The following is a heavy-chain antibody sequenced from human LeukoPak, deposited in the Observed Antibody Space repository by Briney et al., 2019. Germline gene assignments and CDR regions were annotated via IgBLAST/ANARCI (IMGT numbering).Heavy chain of an antibody. CDR1: VYTFTGYY. J-gene: IGHJ5*02. Sequence: GASVKVSCKASVYTFTGYYMHWVRQAPGQGLEWMGWINPNSGGTNYAQKFQGRVTMTRDTSISTAYMELSRLRSDDTAVYYCAREGDYYGSGRDWFDPWGQGTLVTVSS. V-gene: IGHV1-2*02. CDR2: INPNSGGT. D-gene: IGHD3-10*01. CDR3: AREGDYYGSGRDWFDP.